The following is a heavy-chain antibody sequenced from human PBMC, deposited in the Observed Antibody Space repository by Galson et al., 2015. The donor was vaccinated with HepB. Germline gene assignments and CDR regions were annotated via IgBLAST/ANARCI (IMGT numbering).Heavy chain of an antibody. J-gene: IGHJ6*02. D-gene: IGHD6-19*01. CDR2: IYYSGST. V-gene: IGHV4-39*07. Sequence: SETLSLTCTVSGGSISSSSYYWGWIRQPPGKGLEWIGSIYYSGSTYYNPSLKSRVTISVDTSKNQFSLKLSSVTAADTAVYYCASQERSSGWYYYYYGMDVWGQGTTVTVSS. CDR1: GGSISSSSYY. CDR3: ASQERSSGWYYYYYGMDV.